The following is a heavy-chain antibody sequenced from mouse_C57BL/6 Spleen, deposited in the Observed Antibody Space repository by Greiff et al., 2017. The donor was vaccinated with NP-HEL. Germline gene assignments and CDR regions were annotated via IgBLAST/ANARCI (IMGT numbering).Heavy chain of an antibody. Sequence: EVQLQQSGPELVKPGASVKISCKASGYTFTDYYMNWVKQSHGKSLEWIGDINPNNGGTSYNQKFKGKATLTVDKSSSTAYMELRSLTSEDSAVYYCARSPMVTTRYYYAMDYWGQGTSVTVSS. CDR1: GYTFTDYY. J-gene: IGHJ4*01. CDR2: INPNNGGT. CDR3: ARSPMVTTRYYYAMDY. V-gene: IGHV1-26*01. D-gene: IGHD2-2*01.